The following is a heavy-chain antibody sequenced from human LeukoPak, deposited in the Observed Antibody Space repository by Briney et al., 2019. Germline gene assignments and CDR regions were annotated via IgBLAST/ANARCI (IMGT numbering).Heavy chain of an antibody. CDR1: GYSISSGYY. Sequence: PSETLSLTCTVSGYSISSGYYWGWIRQPPGKGLEWIGSIYHSGSTYYNPSLKSRVTISVDTSKNQFPLKLSSVTAADTAVYYCARDRGIVATIPDYWGQGTPVTISS. D-gene: IGHD5-12*01. CDR3: ARDRGIVATIPDY. CDR2: IYHSGST. J-gene: IGHJ4*02. V-gene: IGHV4-38-2*02.